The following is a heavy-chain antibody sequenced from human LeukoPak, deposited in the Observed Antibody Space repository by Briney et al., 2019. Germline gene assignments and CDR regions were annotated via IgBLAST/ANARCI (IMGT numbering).Heavy chain of an antibody. J-gene: IGHJ4*02. CDR3: ASAIVALIRQGGSWYDY. Sequence: ASVKVSCKASGYTFTGYYMHWVRQAPGQGLEWMGWINPNSGGTNYAQKFQGRVTMTSDTSISTAYMELSRLRSDDTAVYYCASAIVALIRQGGSWYDYWGQGTLVTVSS. CDR1: GYTFTGYY. D-gene: IGHD6-13*01. V-gene: IGHV1-2*02. CDR2: INPNSGGT.